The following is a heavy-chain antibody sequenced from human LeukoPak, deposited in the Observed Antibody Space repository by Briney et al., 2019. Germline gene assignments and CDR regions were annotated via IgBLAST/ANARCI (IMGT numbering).Heavy chain of an antibody. J-gene: IGHJ4*02. CDR1: GFPFRSHW. CDR2: ISTDGTTT. D-gene: IGHD2-15*01. CDR3: ARSLGYSSGG. V-gene: IGHV3-74*01. Sequence: GGSLRLSCAASGFPFRSHWMHWVRQVPGKGLVWVPHISTDGTTTNYADSVKGRFTISRDNAKDTLYLQLNSLRAEDTAIYYCARSLGYSSGGWGQGTLVTVSS.